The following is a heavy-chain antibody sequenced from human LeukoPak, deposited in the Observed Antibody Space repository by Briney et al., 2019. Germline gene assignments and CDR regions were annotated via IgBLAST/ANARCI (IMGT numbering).Heavy chain of an antibody. CDR3: ARLTSLVTAVDY. J-gene: IGHJ4*02. CDR1: GGSISGYY. V-gene: IGHV3-11*01. Sequence: LSLTCTVSGGSISGYYMSWIRQAPGKGLEWVSYISSSGSTIYYADSVKGRFTISRDNAKNSLYLQMNSLRAEDTAVYYCARLTSLVTAVDYWGQGTLVTVSS. CDR2: ISSSGSTI. D-gene: IGHD2-21*02.